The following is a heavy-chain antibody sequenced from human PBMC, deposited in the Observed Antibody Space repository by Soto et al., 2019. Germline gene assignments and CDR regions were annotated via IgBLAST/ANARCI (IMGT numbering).Heavy chain of an antibody. D-gene: IGHD2-8*02. CDR1: GGALGGYY. V-gene: IGHV4-34*01. J-gene: IGHJ4*02. CDR3: ARDKITGLFDY. CDR2: INHSGST. Sequence: SETLSLPRGGYGGALGGYYWTRIRQPPGTGLEWIGEINHSGSTNYNPPLKSRVTISVDTSKNQFSLKLTSVTAADTAVYYCARDKITGLFDYCGQRTPVTVSS.